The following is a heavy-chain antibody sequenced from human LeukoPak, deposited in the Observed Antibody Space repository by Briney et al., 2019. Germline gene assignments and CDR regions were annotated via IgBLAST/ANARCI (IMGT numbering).Heavy chain of an antibody. V-gene: IGHV3-21*01. Sequence: GGSLRLSCAASGFTFNSYSMYWVRQAPGKGLEWVSSIGSSSSHMFYADSVKGRFSISRDNANNSLYLQMNSLRAEDTAVYYCVRDSGSSYGYYFLHWGQGTLVTVSS. D-gene: IGHD1-26*01. CDR2: IGSSSSHM. CDR1: GFTFNSYS. J-gene: IGHJ1*01. CDR3: VRDSGSSYGYYFLH.